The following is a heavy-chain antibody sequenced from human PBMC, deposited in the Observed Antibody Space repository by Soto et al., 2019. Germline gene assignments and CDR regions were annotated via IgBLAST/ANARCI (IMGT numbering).Heavy chain of an antibody. CDR1: GGSISSYY. CDR2: IYTSGST. J-gene: IGHJ6*02. V-gene: IGHV4-4*07. Sequence: SETLSLTCTVSGGSISSYYWSWIRRPAGKGLEWIGRIYTSGSTNYNPSLKSRVTMSVDTSKNQFSLKLSSVTAADTAVYYCARGDIVVVPAASGYYYYYGMDVWGQGTTVTVSS. CDR3: ARGDIVVVPAASGYYYYYGMDV. D-gene: IGHD2-2*01.